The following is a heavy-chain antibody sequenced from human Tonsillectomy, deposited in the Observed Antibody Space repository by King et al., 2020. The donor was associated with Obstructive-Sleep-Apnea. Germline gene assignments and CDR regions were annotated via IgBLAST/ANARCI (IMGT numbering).Heavy chain of an antibody. CDR2: ISYDGSNK. J-gene: IGHJ3*02. Sequence: VQLVESGGGVVQPGRSLRLSCAASGFTFSSFPMHWVRQAPGKGLEWVAVISYDGSNKYYANSVKGRFTISRDNSKNTLYLQMNSLRPEDTAVYYCARDGFYGDFYTFEIWGQGTTITVSS. CDR3: ARDGFYGDFYTFEI. CDR1: GFTFSSFP. V-gene: IGHV3-30*04. D-gene: IGHD4-17*01.